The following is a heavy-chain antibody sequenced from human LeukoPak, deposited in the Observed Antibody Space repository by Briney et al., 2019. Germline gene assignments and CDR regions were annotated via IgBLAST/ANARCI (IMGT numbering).Heavy chain of an antibody. J-gene: IGHJ3*02. Sequence: SETLSLTCTVSGGSISSGGYYWSWIRQHPGKGLEWIGYIYYSGSTYYNPSLKSRVTISVDTSKNQFSLKLSSVTAADTAVYYCARGGGITGTTGTVAFDIWGQGTMVTVSS. CDR1: GGSISSGGYY. CDR2: IYYSGST. D-gene: IGHD1-7*01. CDR3: ARGGGITGTTGTVAFDI. V-gene: IGHV4-31*03.